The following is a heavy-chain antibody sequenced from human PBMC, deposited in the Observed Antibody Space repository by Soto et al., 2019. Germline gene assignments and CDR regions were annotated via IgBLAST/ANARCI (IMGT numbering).Heavy chain of an antibody. V-gene: IGHV2-5*02. J-gene: IGHJ6*02. Sequence: QITLKESGPTLVKPTQTLTLTCTFSGFSLNTGGLGVGWIRQPPGKALEWLALIYWDDDKRYSPSLKSRLTITKDTSKNQVVLTMTNMDPVDTATSYCAHSRCGGDCLQSYSSHYYYGMDVWGQGTTVTVSS. CDR2: IYWDDDK. CDR3: AHSRCGGDCLQSYSSHYYYGMDV. CDR1: GFSLNTGGLG. D-gene: IGHD2-21*02.